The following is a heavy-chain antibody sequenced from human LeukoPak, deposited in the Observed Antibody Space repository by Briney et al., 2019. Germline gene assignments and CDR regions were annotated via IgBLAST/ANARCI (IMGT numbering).Heavy chain of an antibody. J-gene: IGHJ6*02. V-gene: IGHV5-51*01. Sequence: GESLKISCKVSGYTFSIYWIGWVRQMPGKGLEWMGIIYPGDSDTRYSPSFQGQVTISADKSISTAYLRWSSLKASDTAMYYCARMPRVDYYYYYGRDVWGQGTSDSVPS. D-gene: IGHD2-2*01. CDR3: ARMPRVDYYYYYGRDV. CDR2: IYPGDSDT. CDR1: GYTFSIYW.